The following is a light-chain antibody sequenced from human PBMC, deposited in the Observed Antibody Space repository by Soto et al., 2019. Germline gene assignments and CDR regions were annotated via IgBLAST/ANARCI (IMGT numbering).Light chain of an antibody. CDR3: TQATHFPRT. CDR1: QSLVHSDGNTY. CDR2: KVS. Sequence: DIVMTQTPLSSPVTLGQPTSISCRSSQSLVHSDGNTYLSWLQLRPGQTPRLLIYKVSNRVSGVQDRFRGSGAGTEFTLKISKVEADDVGVYYCTQATHFPRTFGQGTKVEVK. V-gene: IGKV2-24*01. J-gene: IGKJ1*01.